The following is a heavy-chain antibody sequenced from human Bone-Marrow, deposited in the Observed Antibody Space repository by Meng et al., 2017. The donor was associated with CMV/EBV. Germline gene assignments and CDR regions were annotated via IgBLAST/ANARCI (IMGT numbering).Heavy chain of an antibody. V-gene: IGHV4-59*01. D-gene: IGHD3-10*01. J-gene: IGHJ6*02. Sequence: SETLSLTCTVSGGSISSYYWSWIRQPPGKGLEWIGYIYYSGSTNYNPSLKSRVTISVDTSKNQFSLKRSSVTAADTAVYYCARGFYGSGSYYTSPKYYYYYGMDVWGQGTTVTVSS. CDR2: IYYSGST. CDR1: GGSISSYY. CDR3: ARGFYGSGSYYTSPKYYYYYGMDV.